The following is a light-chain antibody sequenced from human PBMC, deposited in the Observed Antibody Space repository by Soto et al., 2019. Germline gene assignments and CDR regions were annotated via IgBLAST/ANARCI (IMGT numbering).Light chain of an antibody. J-gene: IGKJ4*01. V-gene: IGKV3-20*01. CDR3: QHYGSLVLT. Sequence: EIVLTQSPGTLSLSPGERATLSCRASQSVSSSYLAWYQQKPGQAPRLLIYGASSRATGIPDRFSGSGSGKDFPLNISRLEPEDFAVYYCQHYGSLVLTFGGGTKVEIK. CDR2: GAS. CDR1: QSVSSSY.